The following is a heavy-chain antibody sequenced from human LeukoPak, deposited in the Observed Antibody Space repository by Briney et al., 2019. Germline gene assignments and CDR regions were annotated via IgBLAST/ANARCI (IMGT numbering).Heavy chain of an antibody. CDR2: IKYDGSDK. Sequence: PGGSLRLSCAASGFTFSSYWMSWVRQAPEKGLEWVANIKYDGSDKNYMGSMKGRFSVSRDNARKSLFLQMNSLRTEDTAVYYCVRGSIVGTRLAFAPWGQGTLVTVSS. J-gene: IGHJ5*02. D-gene: IGHD1-26*01. CDR3: VRGSIVGTRLAFAP. V-gene: IGHV3-7*01. CDR1: GFTFSSYW.